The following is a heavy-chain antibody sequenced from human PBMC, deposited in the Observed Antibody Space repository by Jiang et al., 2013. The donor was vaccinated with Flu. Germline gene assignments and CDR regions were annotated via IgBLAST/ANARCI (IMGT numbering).Heavy chain of an antibody. CDR2: VDWDDNK. CDR1: GFSLNDHGVR. CDR3: ALYMATYYNSLTAYYNSWFDP. J-gene: IGHJ5*02. V-gene: IGHV2-70*04. D-gene: IGHD3-9*01. Sequence: CAFSGFSLNDHGVRVSWIRQPPEGRPLEWLARVDWDDNKLYSTSLKSRLTITKDTSKNQVVLTMTSMDPVDTGTYYCALYMATYYNSLTAYYNSWFDPWGQGTLVTVSS.